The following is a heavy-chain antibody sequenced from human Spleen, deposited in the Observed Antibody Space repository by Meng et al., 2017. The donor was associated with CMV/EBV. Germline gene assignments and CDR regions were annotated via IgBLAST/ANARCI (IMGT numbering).Heavy chain of an antibody. D-gene: IGHD5-24*01. CDR1: GGSLSGYY. Sequence: GSLRLSCAVYGGSLSGYYWTWIRQPPGKGLEWVGEINHSGSTNYNPSLKSRVTISADTSKNQFSLKLNSATAADTAVYYCARGGEVEVATQRRYFDFWGQGTTVTVSS. CDR2: INHSGST. CDR3: ARGGEVEVATQRRYFDF. J-gene: IGHJ4*03. V-gene: IGHV4-34*01.